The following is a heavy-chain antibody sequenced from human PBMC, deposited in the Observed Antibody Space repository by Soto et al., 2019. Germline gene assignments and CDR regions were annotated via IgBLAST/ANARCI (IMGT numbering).Heavy chain of an antibody. CDR2: IYYSGST. Sequence: PSETLSLTCTVSGGSISSYYWSWIRQPPGKGLEWIGYIYYSGSTNYNPSLKSRVTISVDTSKNQFSLKLSSVTAADTAVYYFARDRGYCSGGSCLRKNWFDPWGQGTLVTVS. V-gene: IGHV4-59*01. J-gene: IGHJ5*02. D-gene: IGHD2-15*01. CDR3: ARDRGYCSGGSCLRKNWFDP. CDR1: GGSISSYY.